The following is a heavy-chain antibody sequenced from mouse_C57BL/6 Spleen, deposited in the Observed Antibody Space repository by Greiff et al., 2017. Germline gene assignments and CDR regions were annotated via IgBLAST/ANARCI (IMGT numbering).Heavy chain of an antibody. V-gene: IGHV1-19*01. CDR2: INPYNGGT. CDR1: GYTFTDYY. D-gene: IGHD1-1*01. CDR3: ERGEARRYGAKDY. Sequence: VQLQQSGPVLVKPGASVKMSCKASGYTFTDYYMNWVKQSHGKSLEWIGVINPYNGGTSYNQKFKGKATLTVDKSSSTAYMELNSLTAEDSAVYYCERGEARRYGAKDYWGQGTSVTVSS. J-gene: IGHJ4*01.